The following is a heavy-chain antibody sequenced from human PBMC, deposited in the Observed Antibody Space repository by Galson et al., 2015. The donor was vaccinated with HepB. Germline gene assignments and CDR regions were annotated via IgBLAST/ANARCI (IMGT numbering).Heavy chain of an antibody. J-gene: IGHJ2*01. CDR1: GFTFSSYA. D-gene: IGHD5-24*01. CDR2: ISSNGGST. V-gene: IGHV3-64*04. CDR3: ARGKPIGDGYNYDWYFDL. Sequence: SLRLSCAASGFTFSSYAMHWVRQAPGKGLEYVSAISSNGGSTYYADSVKGRFTISRDNAKNTLYLQMNSLRAEDTAVYYCARGKPIGDGYNYDWYFDLWGRGTLVTVSS.